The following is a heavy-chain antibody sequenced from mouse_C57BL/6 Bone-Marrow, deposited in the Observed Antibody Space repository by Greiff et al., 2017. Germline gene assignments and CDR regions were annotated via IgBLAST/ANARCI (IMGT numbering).Heavy chain of an antibody. V-gene: IGHV1-64*01. J-gene: IGHJ3*01. CDR3: ARSNPWFAY. CDR2: IHPNSGST. CDR1: GYTFTSSW. Sequence: QVQLQQPGAELVKPGASVKLSCNASGYTFTSSWLHWVKQRPGQGLEWIGMIHPNSGSTNYNEKFKSKATLTVDKSSSTAYMQLSSLTSEDSAVYYCARSNPWFAYWGQGTLVTVSA.